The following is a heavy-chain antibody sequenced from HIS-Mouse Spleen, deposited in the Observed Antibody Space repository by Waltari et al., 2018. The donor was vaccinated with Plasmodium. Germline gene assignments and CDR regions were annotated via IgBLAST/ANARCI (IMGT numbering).Heavy chain of an antibody. Sequence: QLQLQESGPGLVKPSETLSLTCTVSGGSISSRSYYWGWIRQPPGKGMEWIGSIYYSGSTYYNPSHKSRVTISVDTSKNQFSLKLSSVTAADTAVYYCARRGGSYYYFDYWGQGTLVTVSS. CDR3: ARRGGSYYYFDY. CDR2: IYYSGST. J-gene: IGHJ4*02. D-gene: IGHD1-26*01. CDR1: GGSISSRSYY. V-gene: IGHV4-39*01.